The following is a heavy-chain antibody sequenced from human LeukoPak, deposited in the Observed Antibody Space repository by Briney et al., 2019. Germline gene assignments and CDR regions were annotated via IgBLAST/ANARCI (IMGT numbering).Heavy chain of an antibody. V-gene: IGHV4-34*01. D-gene: IGHD2-2*02. Sequence: SEALSLTCAVYGGSFSGYSWSWIRQPPGKGLEWIGEINRSGSTNYNPSLKSRVTISVDTSKNQFFLKLSSVSAADTAVYYCARGRKREDIVVVPAAISPVFDYWGQGTLVTVSS. J-gene: IGHJ4*02. CDR2: INRSGST. CDR3: ARGRKREDIVVVPAAISPVFDY. CDR1: GGSFSGYS.